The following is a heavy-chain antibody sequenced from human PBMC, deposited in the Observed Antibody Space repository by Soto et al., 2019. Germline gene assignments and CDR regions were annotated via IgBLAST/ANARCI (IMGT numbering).Heavy chain of an antibody. D-gene: IGHD3-10*02. V-gene: IGHV4-30-4*01. CDR1: GASISSSAYY. CDR2: IFHSGSA. Sequence: SETLSLTCTVSGASISSSAYYWSWVRQPPGKGLEWIGYIFHSGSAYYNPSLKSRVTISVDTSKNQFSLKLTSVTAADTAVFYCARYTFGHDREYHYAMDVWGQGTTVTVSS. CDR3: ARYTFGHDREYHYAMDV. J-gene: IGHJ6*02.